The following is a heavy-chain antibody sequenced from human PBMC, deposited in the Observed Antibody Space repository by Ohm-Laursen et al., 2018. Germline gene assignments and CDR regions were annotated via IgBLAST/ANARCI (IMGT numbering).Heavy chain of an antibody. V-gene: IGHV1-2*02. Sequence: ASVKVSCKASGYTFSDYYMHWVRQAPGQGLEWMGWINPNSGGTNYAQKFQGRVTMTRDTSTSTVYMELSSLRSEDTAMYYCARGQPIDFWGQGTLVTVSS. CDR3: ARGQPIDF. J-gene: IGHJ4*02. CDR1: GYTFSDYY. CDR2: INPNSGGT.